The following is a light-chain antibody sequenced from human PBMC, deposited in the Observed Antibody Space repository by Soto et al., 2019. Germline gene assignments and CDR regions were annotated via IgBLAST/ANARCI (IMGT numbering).Light chain of an antibody. J-gene: IGKJ2*01. V-gene: IGKV3-20*01. CDR2: GAS. CDR3: QQYGSSPPYA. CDR1: QSVSSSY. Sequence: EIVLTQSPGTLSLSPGERATLSCRASQSVSSSYLAWYQQKPGQAPRLLIYGASSRATGIPDRFSGSGSGTDFTLTISRLDPEDFEVYYCQQYGSSPPYAFGQGTKLEI.